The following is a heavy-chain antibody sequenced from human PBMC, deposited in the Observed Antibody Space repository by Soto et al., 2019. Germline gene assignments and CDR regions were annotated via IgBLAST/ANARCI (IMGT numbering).Heavy chain of an antibody. D-gene: IGHD3-22*01. Sequence: PSETLSLTCAVSGGSISSGGYSWSWIRQPPGKGLEWIGYIYHSGSTYYNPSLKSRVTISVDRSKDQFSLKLSSVTAADTAVYYCARGRGYYDSSGYRLEYFQHWGQGTLVTVSS. CDR1: GGSISSGGYS. CDR3: ARGRGYYDSSGYRLEYFQH. V-gene: IGHV4-30-2*01. J-gene: IGHJ1*01. CDR2: IYHSGST.